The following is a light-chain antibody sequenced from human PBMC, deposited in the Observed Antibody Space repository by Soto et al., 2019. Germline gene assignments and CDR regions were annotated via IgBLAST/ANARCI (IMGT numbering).Light chain of an antibody. V-gene: IGKV1-39*01. CDR3: QQSYSTPYT. CDR2: TAS. J-gene: IGKJ2*01. Sequence: DIQMTQCPSSLSASVEDRVTITCRASQSISSYLNWYQQKPGKAPKLLIYTASSLQSGVPSRFSGSGSGTDFTLTISSLQPEDFATYFCQQSYSTPYTFGQGTKVEIK. CDR1: QSISSY.